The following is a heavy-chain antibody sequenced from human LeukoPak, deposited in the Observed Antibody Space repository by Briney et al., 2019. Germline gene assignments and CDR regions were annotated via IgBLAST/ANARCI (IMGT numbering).Heavy chain of an antibody. CDR3: ARGGFIPYNWFDP. J-gene: IGHJ5*02. D-gene: IGHD3-16*01. V-gene: IGHV4-59*01. Sequence: SETLSLTCTVSGGSISSYYWSWIRQPPGKGLEWIGYIYYSGSTNYNPSLKSRVTISVDTSKNQFSLKLSSVTAVDMAVYYCARGGFIPYNWFDPWGQGTLVTVSS. CDR2: IYYSGST. CDR1: GGSISSYY.